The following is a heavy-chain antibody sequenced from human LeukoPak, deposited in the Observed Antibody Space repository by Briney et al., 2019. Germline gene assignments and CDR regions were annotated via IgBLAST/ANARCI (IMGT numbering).Heavy chain of an antibody. CDR3: AKVINSGYYYYFDY. J-gene: IGHJ4*02. V-gene: IGHV3-30*02. Sequence: GGSLRLSCAASGFTFSDYGMHWVRQAPGKGLDWVTFIRFDGTNKFDADSVKGRFTVSRDNSKNTLYMQMNSLRAEDTAVYYCAKVINSGYYYYFDYWGQGTLVTVSS. D-gene: IGHD3-22*01. CDR2: IRFDGTNK. CDR1: GFTFSDYG.